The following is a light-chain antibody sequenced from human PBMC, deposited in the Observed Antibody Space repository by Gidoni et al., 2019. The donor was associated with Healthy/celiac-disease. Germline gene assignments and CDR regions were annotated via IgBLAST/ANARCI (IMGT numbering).Light chain of an antibody. Sequence: EIVLTQSSATLSLSPGERATLSCRASQRVSSYLAWYQQKPGQAPRLLIYDASNRATGIPARFSGSGSGTDFTLTISSLEPEDFAVYYCQQRSNWPWTFGQGTKLEIK. CDR1: QRVSSY. J-gene: IGKJ2*01. CDR2: DAS. CDR3: QQRSNWPWT. V-gene: IGKV3-11*01.